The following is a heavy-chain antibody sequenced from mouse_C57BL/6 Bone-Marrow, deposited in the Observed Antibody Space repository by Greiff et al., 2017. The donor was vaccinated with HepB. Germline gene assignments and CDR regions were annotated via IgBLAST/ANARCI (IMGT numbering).Heavy chain of an antibody. J-gene: IGHJ2*01. CDR3: AREAGYPIFDY. CDR2: ISYDGSN. D-gene: IGHD1-2*01. Sequence: EVKLQESGPGLVKPSQSLSLTCSVTGYSITSGYYWNWIRQFPGNKLEWMGYISYDGSNNYNPSLKNRISITRYTSKNQFFLKLNSGTTEDTATYDCAREAGYPIFDYWGQGTTLTVSS. V-gene: IGHV3-6*01. CDR1: GYSITSGYY.